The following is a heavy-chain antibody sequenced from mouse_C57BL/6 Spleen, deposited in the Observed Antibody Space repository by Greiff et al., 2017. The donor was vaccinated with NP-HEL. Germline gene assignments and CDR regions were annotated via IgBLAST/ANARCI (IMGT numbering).Heavy chain of an antibody. CDR1: GYTFTSYW. V-gene: IGHV1-69*01. CDR2: IDPSDSYT. J-gene: IGHJ4*01. CDR3: ARGELLYYAMDY. Sequence: QVQLQQPGAELVMPGASVKLSCKASGYTFTSYWMHWVKQRPGQGLEWIGEIDPSDSYTNYNQKFKGKSTLTVDKYSSTAYMQLSSLTSEDSAVYYCARGELLYYAMDYWGQGTSVTVSS.